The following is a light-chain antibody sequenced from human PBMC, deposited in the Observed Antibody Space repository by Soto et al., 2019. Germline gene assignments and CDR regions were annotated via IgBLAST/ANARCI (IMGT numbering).Light chain of an antibody. CDR2: KAS. J-gene: IGKJ1*01. CDR1: QSISNW. V-gene: IGKV1-5*03. Sequence: DIQMTQSASTLSASVGDRFTITCRASQSISNWLAWYQQKPGKAPNLLIYKASILESGVPSRFSGSGSGTEFTLTISSLQPDDFGSYYCQEYNSYWTFGQGTKVDIK. CDR3: QEYNSYWT.